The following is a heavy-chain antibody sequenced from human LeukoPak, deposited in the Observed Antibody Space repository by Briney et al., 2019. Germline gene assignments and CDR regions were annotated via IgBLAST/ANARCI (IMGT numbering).Heavy chain of an antibody. CDR1: GYTFTNYY. CDR3: ATMGAKTFDH. J-gene: IGHJ4*02. Sequence: GASVKVSCKASGYTFTNYYIHWVRQAPGQGLEWMGWIKPYTGSTSYAQKFQGRVTMTRDTSISTAYMDVTTLRSDDTAVYYCATMGAKTFDHWGQGTLVAVPS. CDR2: IKPYTGST. V-gene: IGHV1-2*02. D-gene: IGHD1-26*01.